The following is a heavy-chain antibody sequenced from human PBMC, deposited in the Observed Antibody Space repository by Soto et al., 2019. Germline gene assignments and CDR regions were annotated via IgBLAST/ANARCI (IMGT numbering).Heavy chain of an antibody. CDR2: ISTSGTT. D-gene: IGHD4-17*01. CDR3: ARGRFTTVTTWWYFDY. V-gene: IGHV4-4*07. Sequence: SETLSLTCTVSGASISSYFWTWIRQPAGKGLDWIGRISTSGTTNYNPSLKSRVTMSVDTSKNHFSLNLSSVTAADTAVYYCARGRFTTVTTWWYFDYWGQGALVTVSS. CDR1: GASISSYF. J-gene: IGHJ4*02.